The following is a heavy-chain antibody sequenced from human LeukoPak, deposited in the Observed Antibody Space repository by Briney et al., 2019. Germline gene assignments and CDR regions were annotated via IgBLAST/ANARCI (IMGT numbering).Heavy chain of an antibody. CDR2: IYYSGST. Sequence: KTSETLFLTCTVSGGSISSSSYSWGWIRQPPGKGLEWIGSIYYSGSTYYNPSLKSRVTISVDTSKNQFSLKLSSVTAADTAVYYCASVNYSNGGFDYWGQGTLVTVSS. CDR3: ASVNYSNGGFDY. J-gene: IGHJ4*02. V-gene: IGHV4-39*01. D-gene: IGHD4-11*01. CDR1: GGSISSSSYS.